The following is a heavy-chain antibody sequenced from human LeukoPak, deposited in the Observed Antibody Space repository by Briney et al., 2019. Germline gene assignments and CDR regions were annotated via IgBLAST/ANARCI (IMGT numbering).Heavy chain of an antibody. CDR2: ISYDGSNK. J-gene: IGHJ4*02. CDR3: AKAKGRIAAAGTRVN. D-gene: IGHD6-13*01. CDR1: GFTFSSYA. V-gene: IGHV3-30-3*01. Sequence: PGRSLRLSCAASGFTFSSYAMHWVRQAPGKGLEWVAVISYDGSNKYYADSVKGRFTISRDNSKNTLYLQMNSLRAEDTAVYYCAKAKGRIAAAGTRVNWGQGTLVTVSS.